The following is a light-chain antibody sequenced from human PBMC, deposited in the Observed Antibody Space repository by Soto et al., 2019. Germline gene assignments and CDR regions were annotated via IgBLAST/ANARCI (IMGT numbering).Light chain of an antibody. CDR1: QSVTSSY. V-gene: IGKV3-20*01. J-gene: IGKJ4*01. CDR2: GAS. Sequence: EIVLTQSPGTLSLSPGERATLSCRASQSVTSSYLAWYQQKPGQAPRLLIYGASSGATGIPARFSGSGSGTEFTLTISSLQSEDCAIYYCQQYHTWPITFGGGTKVDI. CDR3: QQYHTWPIT.